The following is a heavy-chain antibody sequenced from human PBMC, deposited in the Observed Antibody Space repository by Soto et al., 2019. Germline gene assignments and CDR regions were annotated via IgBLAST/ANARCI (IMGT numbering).Heavy chain of an antibody. V-gene: IGHV3-30*03. Sequence: PGGSLRLSCAASGFTFSSYAMHWARQAPGKGLEWVTVISIRGGDEYYAESVRGRFTISRDDSKNTLYLQMDSLRVEDTAVYYCARGTIVASQHLDYWGQGTLVIVSS. CDR1: GFTFSSYA. J-gene: IGHJ4*02. CDR3: ARGTIVASQHLDY. CDR2: ISIRGGDE. D-gene: IGHD5-12*01.